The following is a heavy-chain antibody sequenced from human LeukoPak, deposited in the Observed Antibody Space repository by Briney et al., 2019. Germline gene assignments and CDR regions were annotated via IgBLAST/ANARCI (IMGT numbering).Heavy chain of an antibody. Sequence: ASVKVSCKASGYTFTGYYMHWVRQAPGQGLEWMGWINPNSGGTNYAQKFQGRVTMTRDTSISTAYMELSRLRSDDTAVYYCARVRYDILTGYPAGYNWFDPWGQGTLVTVSS. CDR1: GYTFTGYY. D-gene: IGHD3-9*01. CDR3: ARVRYDILTGYPAGYNWFDP. J-gene: IGHJ5*02. CDR2: INPNSGGT. V-gene: IGHV1-2*02.